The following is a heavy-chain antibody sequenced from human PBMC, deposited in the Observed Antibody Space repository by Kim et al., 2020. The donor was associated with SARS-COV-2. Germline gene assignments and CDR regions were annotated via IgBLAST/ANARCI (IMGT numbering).Heavy chain of an antibody. D-gene: IGHD3-16*01. CDR2: ISYDGSNK. Sequence: GGSLRLSCAASGFTFSSYGMHWVRQAPGKGLEWVAVISYDGSNKYYADSVKGRFIISRDNSKNTVYLQMNSLSAEDTAVYYCAKDRGYYAYLVPDVWGQGTTVTVSS. V-gene: IGHV3-30*18. CDR3: AKDRGYYAYLVPDV. CDR1: GFTFSSYG. J-gene: IGHJ6*02.